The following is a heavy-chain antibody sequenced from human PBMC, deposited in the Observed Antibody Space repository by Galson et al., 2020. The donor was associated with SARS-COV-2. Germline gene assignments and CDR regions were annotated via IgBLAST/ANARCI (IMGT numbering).Heavy chain of an antibody. CDR2: IYYSGST. CDR1: GGSISSGGYY. V-gene: IGHV4-31*03. J-gene: IGHJ4*02. Sequence: ETSETLSLTCTVSGGSISSGGYYWSWIRQHPGKGLEWIGYIYYSGSTYYNPSLKSRVTISVDTSKNQFSLKLSSVTAADTAVYYCARAKWLRGLLDYWCQGTLVTVSS. CDR3: ARAKWLRGLLDY. D-gene: IGHD6-19*01.